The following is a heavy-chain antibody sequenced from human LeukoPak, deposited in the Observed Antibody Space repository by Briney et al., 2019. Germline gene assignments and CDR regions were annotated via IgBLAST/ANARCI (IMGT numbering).Heavy chain of an antibody. J-gene: IGHJ3*02. CDR1: GFTFSSYS. Sequence: LGGSLRLSCAASGFTFSSYSMNWVRQAPGKGLEWVSSISSSSSYIYYADSVKGRFTISRDNAKNSLYLQMNSLRAEDTAVYYCARDGRVATDAFDIWGQGTMVTVSS. CDR2: ISSSSSYI. D-gene: IGHD5-12*01. V-gene: IGHV3-21*01. CDR3: ARDGRVATDAFDI.